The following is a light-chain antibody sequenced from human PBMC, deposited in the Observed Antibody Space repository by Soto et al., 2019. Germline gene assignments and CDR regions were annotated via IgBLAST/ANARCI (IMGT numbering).Light chain of an antibody. CDR3: QQRSNWPTWT. J-gene: IGKJ1*01. Sequence: ATQMPPSPSSCSASTGARVCLTGRASQGISSYLAWYQQKPWKAHKLMIYAASTLQSGVPSRFSGSGCGTDFTLTISSLEPEDFAVYYCQQRSNWPTWTVGQGTKVEIK. CDR1: QGISSY. V-gene: IGKV1-8*01. CDR2: AAS.